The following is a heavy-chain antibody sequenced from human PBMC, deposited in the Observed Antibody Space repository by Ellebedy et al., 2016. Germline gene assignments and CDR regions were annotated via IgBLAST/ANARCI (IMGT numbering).Heavy chain of an antibody. D-gene: IGHD4-23*01. J-gene: IGHJ3*02. CDR2: IIPIFGTA. CDR1: GGTFSSYA. CDR3: ARDPRGGAFDI. V-gene: IGHV1-69*13. Sequence: SVKVSXXASGGTFSSYAISWVRQAPGQGLEWMGGIIPIFGTANYAQKFQGRVTITADESTSTAYMELSSLRSEDTAVYYCARDPRGGAFDIWGQGTMVTVSS.